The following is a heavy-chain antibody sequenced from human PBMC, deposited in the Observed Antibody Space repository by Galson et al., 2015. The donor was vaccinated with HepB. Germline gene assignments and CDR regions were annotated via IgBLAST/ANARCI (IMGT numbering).Heavy chain of an antibody. CDR3: AKLALFFHWSGYYRGDAFDI. J-gene: IGHJ3*02. Sequence: SLRLSCAVSGFTFSNYAMSWVRQAPGKGLKWVSGISDSGDSTYYADSVKGRFTISRDNSKKTLYLQMKSLRAEDTAVYYCAKLALFFHWSGYYRGDAFDIWGQGTMVTVSS. CDR2: ISDSGDST. D-gene: IGHD3-3*01. V-gene: IGHV3-23*01. CDR1: GFTFSNYA.